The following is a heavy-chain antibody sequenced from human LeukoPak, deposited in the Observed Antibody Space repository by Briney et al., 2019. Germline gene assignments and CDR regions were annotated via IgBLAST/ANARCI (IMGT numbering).Heavy chain of an antibody. CDR3: ARDSDYDILTGHMPFDY. D-gene: IGHD3-9*01. V-gene: IGHV4-38-2*02. CDR2: IYHSGST. Sequence: PSETLSRTCTVSGYSISSGYYWGWIRQPPGKGLEWIGSIYHSGSTYYNPSLKSRVTISVDTSKNQFSLKLSSVTAADTAVYYCARDSDYDILTGHMPFDYWGQGTLVTVSS. J-gene: IGHJ4*02. CDR1: GYSISSGYY.